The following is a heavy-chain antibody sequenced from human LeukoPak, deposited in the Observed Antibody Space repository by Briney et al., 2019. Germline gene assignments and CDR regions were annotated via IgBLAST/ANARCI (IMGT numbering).Heavy chain of an antibody. CDR3: ARDLNSYGSTGGDY. CDR2: ISGSGGST. CDR1: GFTFSSYA. D-gene: IGHD5-18*01. V-gene: IGHV3-23*01. Sequence: GGSLRLSCAASGFTFSSYAMSWVRQAPGKGLEWVSAISGSGGSTYYADSVKGRFTISRDNSKNTLYLQMNSLRAEDTAVYYCARDLNSYGSTGGDYWGQGTLVTVSS. J-gene: IGHJ4*02.